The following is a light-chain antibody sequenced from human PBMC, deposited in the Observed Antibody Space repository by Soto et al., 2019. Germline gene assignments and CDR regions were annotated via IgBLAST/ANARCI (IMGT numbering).Light chain of an antibody. CDR2: DVS. CDR1: SSHVGGYNY. CDR3: SSYTSSSTYVV. Sequence: QSALTQPASVSGSPGQSITISCTGTSSHVGGYNYVSWYQQHPGKAPKLMIYDVSNRPSGVSNRFSGSKSGNTASLTISGLQAEDEADYYCSSYTSSSTYVVFGGGTKVTVL. V-gene: IGLV2-14*01. J-gene: IGLJ2*01.